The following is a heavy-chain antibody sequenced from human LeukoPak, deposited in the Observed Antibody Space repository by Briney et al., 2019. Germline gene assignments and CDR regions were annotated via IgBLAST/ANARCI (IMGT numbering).Heavy chain of an antibody. D-gene: IGHD3-10*01. CDR1: GYTLTELS. J-gene: IGHJ3*02. CDR3: ARRPSYYGSGSYAFDI. Sequence: ASVKVSCKVSGYTLTELSMHWVRQAPGKGLEWMGGFDPEDGETIYAQKFQGRVTMTRNTSISTAYMELSSLRSEDTAVYYCARRPSYYGSGSYAFDIWGQGTMVTVSS. V-gene: IGHV1-24*01. CDR2: FDPEDGET.